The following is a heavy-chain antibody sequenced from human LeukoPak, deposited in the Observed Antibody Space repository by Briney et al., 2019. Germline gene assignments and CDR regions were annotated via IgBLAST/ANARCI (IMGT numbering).Heavy chain of an antibody. CDR1: VYTFTSYD. D-gene: IGHD3-10*01. V-gene: IGHV1-8*01. CDR3: ARSGTLLWFGEPAEYFQH. CDR2: MNPNSGNT. J-gene: IGHJ1*01. Sequence: ASVKVSCKASVYTFTSYDINWVRQATGQGLEWMGWMNPNSGNTGYAQKFQGRVTMTRNTSISTAYMELSSLRSEDTAVYYCARSGTLLWFGEPAEYFQHWGQGTLVTVSS.